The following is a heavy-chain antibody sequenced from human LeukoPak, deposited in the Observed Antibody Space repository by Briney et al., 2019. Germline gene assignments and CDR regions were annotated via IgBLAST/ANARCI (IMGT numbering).Heavy chain of an antibody. Sequence: GASVKVSCKASGYTFTGYYMHWVRQAPGQGLEWMGWINPNSGGTNYAQKFQGWVTMTRDTSISTAYMELSRLRSDDTAVYYCARSLPLEHMDYYYGMDVWGQGTTVTVSS. CDR1: GYTFTGYY. CDR3: ARSLPLEHMDYYYGMDV. J-gene: IGHJ6*02. D-gene: IGHD1/OR15-1a*01. CDR2: INPNSGGT. V-gene: IGHV1-2*04.